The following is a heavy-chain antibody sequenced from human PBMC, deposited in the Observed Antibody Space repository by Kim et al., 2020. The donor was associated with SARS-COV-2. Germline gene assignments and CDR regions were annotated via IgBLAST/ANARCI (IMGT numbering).Heavy chain of an antibody. J-gene: IGHJ4*01. Sequence: GGSLRLSCAASGFTLSDFVMHWVRQAPGKGLEWVGRIRTKANNYATAYGVSVKGRFSISRDDSKNTAHLQMKSLKNEDTAGSYFSTYSGRFSDLFDYWG. D-gene: IGHD1-26*01. CDR2: IRTKANNYAT. V-gene: IGHV3-73*01. CDR3: STYSGRFSDLFDY. CDR1: GFTLSDFV.